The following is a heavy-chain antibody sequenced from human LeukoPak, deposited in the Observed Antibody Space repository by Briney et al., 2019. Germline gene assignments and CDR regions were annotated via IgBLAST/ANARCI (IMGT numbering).Heavy chain of an antibody. CDR1: GFTFSSYA. J-gene: IGHJ4*02. D-gene: IGHD3-22*01. CDR2: ISGSSGST. V-gene: IGHV3-23*01. Sequence: PGGSLRLSCATSGFTFSSYAMSWVRQAPGKGLEWVSAISGSSGSTYYADSVKGRFTISRDNSKNTLYLQMNSLRAEDTAVYYCAKAPRFYDNSGYYSAYFDFWGQGTLVTVSS. CDR3: AKAPRFYDNSGYYSAYFDF.